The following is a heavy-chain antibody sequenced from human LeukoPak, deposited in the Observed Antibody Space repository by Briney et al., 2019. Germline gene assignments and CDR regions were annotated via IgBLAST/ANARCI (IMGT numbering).Heavy chain of an antibody. CDR2: IKGDTDGGAT. V-gene: IGHV3-15*01. D-gene: IGHD2-15*01. J-gene: IGHJ4*02. CDR1: GFSFRDAW. Sequence: GGSLRLSCEGSGFSFRDAWMNWVRQAPGKGLEWVGRIKGDTDGGATAYGRPVKGRFTVSRDDSKSTVYLQMNSLTTEDTAICYCTTNQGSHKYGRDFDSWGQGTLVTVSS. CDR3: TTNQGSHKYGRDFDS.